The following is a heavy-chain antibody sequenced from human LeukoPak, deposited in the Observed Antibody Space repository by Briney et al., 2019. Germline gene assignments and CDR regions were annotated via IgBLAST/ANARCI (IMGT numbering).Heavy chain of an antibody. CDR1: GGSISSSTYY. J-gene: IGHJ3*01. D-gene: IGHD6-19*01. CDR2: IHYSGST. V-gene: IGHV4-61*05. CDR3: AGGGWSFDAFDF. Sequence: SETLSLTCTVSGGSISSSTYYWSWIRQPPGKGLEWIGYIHYSGSTNYSPSLKSRVTISVDTSKNRFSLRLTSLTAADTAVYFCAGGGWSFDAFDFWGQGTMVTVSS.